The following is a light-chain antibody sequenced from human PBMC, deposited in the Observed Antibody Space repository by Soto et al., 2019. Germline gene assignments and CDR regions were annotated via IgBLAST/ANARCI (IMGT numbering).Light chain of an antibody. V-gene: IGKV1-5*03. Sequence: DIQMTQSPSTLSASVGDRVIITCRASQSISSWLAWYQQKPGKAPNLLIYKVSTLESGVPSRFSGSGSGTAFTLTISSLHPDDFATYDCQHYGDFSLYTFGQGTKLVNK. CDR1: QSISSW. CDR2: KVS. J-gene: IGKJ2*01. CDR3: QHYGDFSLYT.